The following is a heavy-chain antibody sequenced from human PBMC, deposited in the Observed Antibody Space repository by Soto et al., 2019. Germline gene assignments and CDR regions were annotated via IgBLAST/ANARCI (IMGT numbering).Heavy chain of an antibody. CDR2: ISYDGSNK. D-gene: IGHD3-10*01. Sequence: QVQLVESGGGVVQPGRSLRLSCAASGFTFSSYVMHWVRRAPGKGLEWVAVISYDGSNKYYADSVKGRFTISRDNSKNTLYLQMNSLRAEDTAVYYCAKDGVYWGQGTLVTVSS. CDR1: GFTFSSYV. J-gene: IGHJ4*02. V-gene: IGHV3-30*18. CDR3: AKDGVY.